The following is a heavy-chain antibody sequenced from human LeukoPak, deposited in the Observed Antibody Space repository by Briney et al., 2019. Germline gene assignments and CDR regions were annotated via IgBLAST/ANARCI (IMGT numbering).Heavy chain of an antibody. CDR1: GFTFSSYG. J-gene: IGHJ4*02. CDR3: ARDGEEYYDFWSGYSPPDY. V-gene: IGHV3-30*02. CDR2: IRHDGTNK. D-gene: IGHD3-3*01. Sequence: GGSLRLSCAVSGFTFSSYGMHWVRQAPGKGLEWVAFIRHDGTNKYYADSVKGRFTISRDNSKNTLYLQMNSLRAEDTAVYYCARDGEEYYDFWSGYSPPDYWGQGTLVTVSS.